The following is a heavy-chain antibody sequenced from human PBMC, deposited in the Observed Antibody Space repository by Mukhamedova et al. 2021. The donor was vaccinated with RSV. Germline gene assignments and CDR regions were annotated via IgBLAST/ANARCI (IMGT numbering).Heavy chain of an antibody. CDR3: ARGSGSSGWEEFDY. V-gene: IGHV7-4-1*02. J-gene: IGHJ4*02. D-gene: IGHD6-19*01. CDR2: INTNTGNP. Sequence: EWMGWINTNTGNPTYAQGFTGRFVFSLDTSVSTAYLQISSLQAEETAVNYCARGSGSSGWEEFDYWGQGSMVTVSS.